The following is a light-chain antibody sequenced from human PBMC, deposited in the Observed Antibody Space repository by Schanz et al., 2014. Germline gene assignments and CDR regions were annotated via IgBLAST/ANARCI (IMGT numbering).Light chain of an antibody. CDR3: QHYSLSPL. V-gene: IGKV3-20*01. Sequence: EIVMTQSPGTLSVSPGERATVSCRASQSVSSIDLAWYQQKPGQAPNVLIYGASRRATGIPDRFSGSGSGTDFTLTISRLEPEDFAVYYCQHYSLSPLFGQGTKVDI. CDR1: QSVSSID. J-gene: IGKJ1*01. CDR2: GAS.